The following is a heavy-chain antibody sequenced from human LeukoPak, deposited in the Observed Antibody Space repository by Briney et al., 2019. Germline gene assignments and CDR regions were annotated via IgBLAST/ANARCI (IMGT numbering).Heavy chain of an antibody. J-gene: IGHJ4*02. CDR1: GFTFSSYG. Sequence: GGSLRLSCAASGFTFSSYGMHWVRQAPGKGLEWVAFIRYDGSNKYYADSVKGRFTISRDNSKNTLYLQMNSLRAEDTAVYCCAKALRFLEWLPDYFDYWGQGTLVTVSS. D-gene: IGHD3-3*01. CDR3: AKALRFLEWLPDYFDY. CDR2: IRYDGSNK. V-gene: IGHV3-30*02.